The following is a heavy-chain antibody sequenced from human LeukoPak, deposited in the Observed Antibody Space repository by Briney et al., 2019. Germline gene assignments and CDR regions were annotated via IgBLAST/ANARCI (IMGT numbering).Heavy chain of an antibody. Sequence: GGSLRLSCAASGFTFSNYGMHWVRQAPGKGLEWVAFIRYDGSNKYYADSVKGRFTISRDNSKNTLYLQMNSLRAEDTAVYYCAKDVSSSGAFDIWGQGTMVTVSS. CDR2: IRYDGSNK. CDR1: GFTFSNYG. CDR3: AKDVSSSGAFDI. D-gene: IGHD6-6*01. J-gene: IGHJ3*02. V-gene: IGHV3-30*02.